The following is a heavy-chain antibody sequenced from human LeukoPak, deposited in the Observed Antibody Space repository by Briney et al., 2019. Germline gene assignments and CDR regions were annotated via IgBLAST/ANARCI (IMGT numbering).Heavy chain of an antibody. CDR2: ISGDGGST. V-gene: IGHV3-43*02. CDR1: GFTFDDYA. Sequence: PGGSLRLSCAASGFTFDDYAMHWVRQAPGKGLEWVSLISGDGGSTYYADSVKGRFTISRDNSKNSLYLQMNSLRTEDTALYYCAKVTAAAGPYYYYGTDVWGQGTTVTVSS. J-gene: IGHJ6*02. CDR3: AKVTAAAGPYYYYGTDV. D-gene: IGHD6-13*01.